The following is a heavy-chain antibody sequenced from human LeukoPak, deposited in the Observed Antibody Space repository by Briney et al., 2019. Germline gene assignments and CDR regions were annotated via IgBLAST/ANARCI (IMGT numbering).Heavy chain of an antibody. CDR3: ARDQDVGRITMIEYAFDI. J-gene: IGHJ3*02. V-gene: IGHV1-2*06. CDR1: GYTFTGYY. Sequence: ASVKVSCKASGYTFTGYYMHWVRQAPGQGLEWMGRINPNSGGTNYAQKFQGRVTMTTDTSISTAYMELSRLRSDDTAVCYCARDQDVGRITMIEYAFDIWGQGTMVTVSS. CDR2: INPNSGGT. D-gene: IGHD3-22*01.